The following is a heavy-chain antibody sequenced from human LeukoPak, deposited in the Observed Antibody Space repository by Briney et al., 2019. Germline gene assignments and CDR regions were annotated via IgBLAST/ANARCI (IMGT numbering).Heavy chain of an antibody. CDR3: ARPLSFLEWLEDFDV. CDR1: GYTFTGYY. D-gene: IGHD3-3*01. J-gene: IGHJ4*02. Sequence: ASVKVSCKASGYTFTGYYMHWVRQAPGQGLEWMGWINPNSGGTNYAQKFQGRVTMTRDTSISTAYMELSRLRSDDTAVYYCARPLSFLEWLEDFDVWGQGTLVTVSS. CDR2: INPNSGGT. V-gene: IGHV1-2*02.